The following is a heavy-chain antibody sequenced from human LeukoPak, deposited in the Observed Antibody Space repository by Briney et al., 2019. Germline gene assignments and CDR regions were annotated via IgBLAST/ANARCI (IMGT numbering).Heavy chain of an antibody. V-gene: IGHV4-61*02. D-gene: IGHD6-19*01. J-gene: IGHJ5*02. CDR1: GASISSGCYY. CDR3: ARDLAQWPFYWFDP. CDR2: ISSGGSP. Sequence: SETLSLTCTVSGASISSGCYYWSWIRQPAGRGLEWIARISSGGSPNYNPSLQSRVTISVDTSKNQFSLELSSVTAADTAVYYCARDLAQWPFYWFDPWGQGTLVIVSS.